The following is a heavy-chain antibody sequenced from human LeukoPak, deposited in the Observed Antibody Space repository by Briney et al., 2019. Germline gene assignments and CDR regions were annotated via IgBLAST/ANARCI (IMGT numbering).Heavy chain of an antibody. CDR3: ARVSFDWLYYYYGMDV. J-gene: IGHJ6*02. V-gene: IGHV3-30-3*01. CDR1: GFTFNTYA. D-gene: IGHD3-9*01. Sequence: PGGSLRLSCAASGFTFNTYAMHWVRQAPGKGLEWVAVISYDGSIKCYADSVKGRFTVSRDNSKNTLFLEMNSLRAEDTALYYCARVSFDWLYYYYGMDVWGQGTTVTVSS. CDR2: ISYDGSIK.